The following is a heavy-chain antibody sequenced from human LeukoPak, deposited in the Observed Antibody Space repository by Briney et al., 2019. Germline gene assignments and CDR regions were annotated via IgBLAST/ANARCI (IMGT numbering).Heavy chain of an antibody. V-gene: IGHV3-69-1*01. D-gene: IGHD3-9*01. CDR2: ISSSSYI. Sequence: GGSLRLSCEASGFTFSNAWMNWVRQAPGKGLEWVPSISSSSYIYYADSVKGRFTISRDNAKNSLYLQMNSLRAEDTAVYYCARGGNYDILTQSLYWGQGTLVTVSS. J-gene: IGHJ4*02. CDR3: ARGGNYDILTQSLY. CDR1: GFTFSNAW.